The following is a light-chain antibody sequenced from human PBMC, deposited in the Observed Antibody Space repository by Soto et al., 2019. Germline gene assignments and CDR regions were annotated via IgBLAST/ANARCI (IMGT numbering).Light chain of an antibody. Sequence: QSVLTQPPSASGTPGQRVTISCSGSSSNIGSNFVYWYRQLPGTAPKLLIYRNNQRPSGVADRFSGSKSGTSASLAISGLRSEDEADYYCVLWDDSLSQWVFGGGTKLTVL. J-gene: IGLJ3*02. V-gene: IGLV1-47*01. CDR1: SSNIGSNF. CDR2: RNN. CDR3: VLWDDSLSQWV.